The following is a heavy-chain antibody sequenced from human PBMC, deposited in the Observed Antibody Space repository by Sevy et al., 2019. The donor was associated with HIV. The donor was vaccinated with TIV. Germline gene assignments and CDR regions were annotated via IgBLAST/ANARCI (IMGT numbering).Heavy chain of an antibody. J-gene: IGHJ4*02. Sequence: SETLSLTCTVSGGSINSGGYYWSWIRQHPGKGLGWIGYIYYSGSTYYNPSLKSRVTISVDTSKNQFSLKLSSVTAADTAVYYCAGLTLRGYRGDYWGQGTLVTVSS. CDR2: IYYSGST. CDR1: GGSINSGGYY. V-gene: IGHV4-31*03. D-gene: IGHD5-12*01. CDR3: AGLTLRGYRGDY.